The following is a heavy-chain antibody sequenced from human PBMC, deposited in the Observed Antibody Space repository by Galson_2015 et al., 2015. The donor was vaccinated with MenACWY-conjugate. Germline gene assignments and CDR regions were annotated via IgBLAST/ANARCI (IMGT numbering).Heavy chain of an antibody. V-gene: IGHV3-23*01. CDR3: AKQGYDSTGWNFDS. D-gene: IGHD6-19*01. CDR1: GFTFSSYA. CDR2: ITGTSATI. Sequence: SLRLSCAASGFTFSSYAMSWVRQAPGKGLEWVSGITGTSATIYYADSVKGRFTISRDNSKNTLYLQMNSLRAEDAALYYCAKQGYDSTGWNFDSWGQGTLVTVSS. J-gene: IGHJ4*02.